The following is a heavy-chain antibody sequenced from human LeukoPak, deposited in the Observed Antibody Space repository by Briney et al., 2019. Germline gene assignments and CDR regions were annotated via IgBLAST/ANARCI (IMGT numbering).Heavy chain of an antibody. CDR3: ATIRYALGAEVWFDP. V-gene: IGHV1-69*04. CDR1: GGTFSSYA. J-gene: IGHJ5*02. D-gene: IGHD1-26*01. CDR2: IIPILGIA. Sequence: ASVKVSCKASGGTFSSYAISWVRQAPGQGLEWMGRIIPILGIANYAQKFQGRVTITADKSTSTAYMELSSLRSEDTAVYYCATIRYALGAEVWFDPWGQGTLVTVSS.